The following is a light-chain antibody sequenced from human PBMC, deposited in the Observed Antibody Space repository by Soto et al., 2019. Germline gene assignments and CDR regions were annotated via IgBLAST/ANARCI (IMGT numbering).Light chain of an antibody. V-gene: IGKV1-5*03. J-gene: IGKJ1*01. CDR1: QSISSW. CDR2: TAS. CDR3: QQYNSYPWT. Sequence: DIQMTQSPSTLSASVGDRVTITCRASQSISSWLAWYQQKPGKAPKLLIYTASTLESGVPSNFSGSGSGTEFTLTISSLQPEDVATYYCQQYNSYPWTLGQGTKVDIK.